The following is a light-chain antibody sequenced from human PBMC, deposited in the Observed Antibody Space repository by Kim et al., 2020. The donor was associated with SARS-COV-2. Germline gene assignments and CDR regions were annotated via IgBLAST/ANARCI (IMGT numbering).Light chain of an antibody. J-gene: IGLJ2*01. CDR1: NSNIGSNT. Sequence: QSLLTQPPSASGTPGQRVTISCSGSNSNIGSNTVNWYQQLPGTAPKLLIYTNNQRPSGVPDRFSGSKSGTSASLAISGLRSEDEADYSCAVWDGSLSAVIFGGGTQLTVL. V-gene: IGLV1-44*01. CDR3: AVWDGSLSAVI. CDR2: TNN.